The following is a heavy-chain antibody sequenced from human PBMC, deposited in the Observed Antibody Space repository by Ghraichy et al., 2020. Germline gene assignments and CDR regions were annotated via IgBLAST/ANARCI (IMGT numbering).Heavy chain of an antibody. J-gene: IGHJ4*02. D-gene: IGHD1/OR15-1a*01. CDR3: AREVGGYTGTVLADY. CDR2: IWYDGSNK. Sequence: GESLNISCAASGFTFSSYGMHWVRQAPGKGLEWVAVIWYDGSNKYYADSVKGRFTISRDNSKNTLYLQMNSLRAEDTAVYYCAREVGGYTGTVLADYWGQGTLVTVSS. CDR1: GFTFSSYG. V-gene: IGHV3-33*01.